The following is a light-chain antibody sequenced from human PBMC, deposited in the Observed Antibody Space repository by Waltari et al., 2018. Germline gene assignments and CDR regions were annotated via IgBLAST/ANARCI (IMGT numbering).Light chain of an antibody. V-gene: IGLV2-23*02. J-gene: IGLJ2*01. Sequence: QSALTQPASVSGSPGPSLPIPCTGTSSDFWEYNLFSWYQQHPGKVPKVMIYEVTKRPSGVSNRFSGSKSGNTASLTISGLQAEDEADYYCCSYAGSGIVIFGGGTKLTVL. CDR1: SSDFWEYNL. CDR3: CSYAGSGIVI. CDR2: EVT.